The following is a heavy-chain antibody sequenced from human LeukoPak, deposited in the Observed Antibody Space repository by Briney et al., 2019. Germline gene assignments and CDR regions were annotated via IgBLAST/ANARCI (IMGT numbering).Heavy chain of an antibody. CDR1: GYTFTSYG. CDR2: ISAYNGNT. J-gene: IGHJ4*02. V-gene: IGHV1-18*01. Sequence: ASVKVSCKASGYTFTSYGISWVRQAPGQGLEWMGWISAYNGNTNYAQKLQGRVTMTRNTSISTAYMELSSLRSEDTAVYYCARDGGAAAGTDYWGQGTLVTVSS. D-gene: IGHD6-13*01. CDR3: ARDGGAAAGTDY.